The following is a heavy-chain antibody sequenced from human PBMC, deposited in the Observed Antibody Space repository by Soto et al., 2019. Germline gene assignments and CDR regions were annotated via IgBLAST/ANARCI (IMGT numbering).Heavy chain of an antibody. CDR2: IYYSGST. CDR1: GGSISSVGYF. Sequence: SETLSLTCTVSGGSISSVGYFWSWIRQHPGKGLEWIGNIYYSGSTYSNPSLKSRVTISEDTSKNQFSLKLSSLTAADTAVYYCARAPGHGVYYFDYWGQGTLVTVSS. CDR3: ARAPGHGVYYFDY. J-gene: IGHJ4*02. V-gene: IGHV4-31*03. D-gene: IGHD4-17*01.